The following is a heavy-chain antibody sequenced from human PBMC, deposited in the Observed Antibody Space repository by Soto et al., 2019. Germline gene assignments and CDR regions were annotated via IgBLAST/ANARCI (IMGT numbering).Heavy chain of an antibody. CDR2: IYYSGST. V-gene: IGHV4-39*01. CDR1: GGSISSSSYY. Sequence: SETLSLTCTVSGGSISSSSYYWGWIRQPPGKGLEWIGNIYYSGSTYYNPSLKSRVTISVDTSKNQFSLKLSSVTAADTAVYYCAKRSPAAAYYYYYYMDVWGKGTTVTVSS. J-gene: IGHJ6*03. D-gene: IGHD6-13*01. CDR3: AKRSPAAAYYYYYYMDV.